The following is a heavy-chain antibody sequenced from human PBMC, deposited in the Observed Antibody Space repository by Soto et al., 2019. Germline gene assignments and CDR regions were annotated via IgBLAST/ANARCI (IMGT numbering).Heavy chain of an antibody. Sequence: GGSLRLSCAGSGFSFDAYGMHWVRQAPGKGLEWLTTVSFDSKNKYYIDSVEGRFTTSRDNSKNMLFLQMNSLRHEDTAVYYCAKESVETSYSYYGMDVWGPGXTVTVYS. J-gene: IGHJ6*02. CDR1: GFSFDAYG. V-gene: IGHV3-30*18. CDR3: AKESVETSYSYYGMDV. CDR2: VSFDSKNK. D-gene: IGHD4-4*01.